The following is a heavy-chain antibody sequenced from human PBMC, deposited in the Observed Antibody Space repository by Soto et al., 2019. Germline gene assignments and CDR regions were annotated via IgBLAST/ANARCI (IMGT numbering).Heavy chain of an antibody. V-gene: IGHV4-59*08. J-gene: IGHJ4*02. Sequence: PSETLSLTCSVSEGSISSYYWSRIRKNTGKGLEWIGYIYYSGSTNYNPSLKSRVTISVDTSKNQFSLKLSSVTAADTAVYYCARLEGDYGYFDYWGQGTLVTVSS. CDR2: IYYSGST. D-gene: IGHD4-17*01. CDR3: ARLEGDYGYFDY. CDR1: EGSISSYY.